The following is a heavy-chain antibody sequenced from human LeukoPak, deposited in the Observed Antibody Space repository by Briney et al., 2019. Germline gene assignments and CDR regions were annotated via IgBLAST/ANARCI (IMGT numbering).Heavy chain of an antibody. CDR3: ARSGGGRYS. J-gene: IGHJ5*02. CDR2: ISVSGDST. Sequence: GGSLRLSCAASGFTFSTYAMSWVRQAPGKGLEWVSAISVSGDSTYYAASVKGRFTISRDNPKNTLYLQMNSLRAEDTAVYFCARSGGGRYSWGQGTLVTVSS. D-gene: IGHD3-10*01. CDR1: GFTFSTYA. V-gene: IGHV3-23*01.